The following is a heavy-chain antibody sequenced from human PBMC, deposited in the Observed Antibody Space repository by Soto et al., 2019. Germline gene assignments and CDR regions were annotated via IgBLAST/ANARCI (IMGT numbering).Heavy chain of an antibody. Sequence: QVQLVQSGPELRKPGASVKVSCEASGYSFRYYGINWVRQAPGQGLEWMGGINTYNGNRNFAPKLDDRVNITTATSINTDSMELRTLRSHNTAKYYFARDRLRGYDSWGVYSWGQGTRVTVSS. CDR2: INTYNGNR. CDR1: GYSFRYYG. D-gene: IGHD3-22*01. V-gene: IGHV1-18*01. J-gene: IGHJ5*02. CDR3: ARDRLRGYDSWGVYS.